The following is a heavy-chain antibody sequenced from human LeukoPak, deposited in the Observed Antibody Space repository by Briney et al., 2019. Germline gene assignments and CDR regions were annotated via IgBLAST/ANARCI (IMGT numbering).Heavy chain of an antibody. CDR3: AKSLGNQGVIDY. CDR1: GLTFSSYA. Sequence: GGSLRLSCAASGLTFSSYAMSWVRQAPGKGLEWVSTISGSGGSTYYADSVKGRFSISRDNSKNTLYLEMNSLRPEDTALYYCAKSLGNQGVIDYWGQGTLVTVSS. V-gene: IGHV3-23*01. J-gene: IGHJ4*02. CDR2: ISGSGGST. D-gene: IGHD3-10*01.